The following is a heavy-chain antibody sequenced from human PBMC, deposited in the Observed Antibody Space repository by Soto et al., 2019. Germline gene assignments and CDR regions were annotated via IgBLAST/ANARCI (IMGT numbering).Heavy chain of an antibody. CDR2: FSLSGTT. Sequence: SETLSLTCTVSGASITGSSYWSWIRQPAGKGLEWIGRFSLSGTTNYNPSLRSRVTVSADVSKNQFSLRLTSVTAADTALYYCARGMTPPGAPAWYYFDSWGQGTLVTGSS. V-gene: IGHV4-4*07. J-gene: IGHJ4*02. CDR3: ARGMTPPGAPAWYYFDS. CDR1: GASITGSSY. D-gene: IGHD2-8*02.